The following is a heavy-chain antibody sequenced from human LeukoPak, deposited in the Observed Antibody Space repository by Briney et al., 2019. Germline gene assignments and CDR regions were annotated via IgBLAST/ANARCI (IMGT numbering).Heavy chain of an antibody. J-gene: IGHJ4*02. Sequence: APVKVSCKASGGTFSSYAISWGRQAPGQGLEWMGRIIPILGIANYAQKFQGRVTITADKSTSTAYMELSSLRSEGTAGYYCARGQAMANTQERNWGQGTLVTVSS. V-gene: IGHV1-69*04. CDR2: IIPILGIA. CDR1: GGTFSSYA. D-gene: IGHD5-24*01. CDR3: ARGQAMANTQERN.